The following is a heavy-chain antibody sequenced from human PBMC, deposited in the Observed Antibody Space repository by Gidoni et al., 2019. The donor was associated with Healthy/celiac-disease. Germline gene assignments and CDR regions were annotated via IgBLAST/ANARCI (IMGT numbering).Heavy chain of an antibody. CDR1: GGSIGSGSYY. J-gene: IGHJ5*02. CDR3: ERVSSSLGWFDP. Sequence: QVQLPESGPGLVKPSQTLYLTCTVSGGSIGSGSYYWSWIRQPAGKGLEWIGRIYTSGSTNYNPSLKSRVTISVDTSKTQFSLKLSSVTAADTAVYYCERVSSSLGWFDPWGQGTLVTVSS. V-gene: IGHV4-61*02. D-gene: IGHD6-13*01. CDR2: IYTSGST.